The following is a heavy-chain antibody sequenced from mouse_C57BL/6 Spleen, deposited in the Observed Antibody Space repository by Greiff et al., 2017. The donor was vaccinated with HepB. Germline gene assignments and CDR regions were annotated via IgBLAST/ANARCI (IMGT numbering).Heavy chain of an antibody. D-gene: IGHD2-10*01. CDR1: GYTFTDYY. V-gene: IGHV1-26*01. CDR2: INPNNGGT. J-gene: IGHJ3*01. Sequence: VQLQQSGPELVKPGASVKISCKASGYTFTDYYMNWVKQSHGKSLEWIGDINPNNGGTSYNQKFKGKATLTVDKSSSTAYMELRSLTSEDSAVYYCARSYSGGWFAYWGQGTLVTVSA. CDR3: ARSYSGGWFAY.